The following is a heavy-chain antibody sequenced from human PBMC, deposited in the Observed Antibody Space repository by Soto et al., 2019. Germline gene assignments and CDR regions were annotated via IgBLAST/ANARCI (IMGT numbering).Heavy chain of an antibody. Sequence: GGSLRLSCAASGFDFSTHWMHWVRQAPGKGLEWVSRIDDDGSSTRYADSVQGRFTISRDNAKNIVYLEMTSLRTDDTAVYFCARRLELPLGASLYYSGMDVWGQGTTVTVSS. D-gene: IGHD1-7*01. CDR1: GFDFSTHW. CDR2: IDDDGSST. CDR3: ARRLELPLGASLYYSGMDV. J-gene: IGHJ6*02. V-gene: IGHV3-74*01.